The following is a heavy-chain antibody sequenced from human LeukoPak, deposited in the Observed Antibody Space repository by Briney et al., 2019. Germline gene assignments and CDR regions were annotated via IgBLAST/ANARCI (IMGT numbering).Heavy chain of an antibody. CDR1: GYTFTSYA. Sequence: GSSVKVSCKASGYTFTSYAISWVRQAPGQGLEWMGWISVYNGNTDYAQKVQGRVTMTTDTSTSTTYMELRSLRSDDTAVYYCATLGIDDYWGQGSLVTVSS. CDR3: ATLGIDDY. J-gene: IGHJ4*02. V-gene: IGHV1-18*01. D-gene: IGHD7-27*01. CDR2: ISVYNGNT.